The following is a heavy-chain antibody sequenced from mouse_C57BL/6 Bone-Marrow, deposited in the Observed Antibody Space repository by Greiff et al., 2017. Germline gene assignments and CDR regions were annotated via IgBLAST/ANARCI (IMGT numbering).Heavy chain of an antibody. V-gene: IGHV1-81*01. CDR2: IYPRSGNT. D-gene: IGHD1-1*01. CDR3: ARVYYYGSSDYFDY. J-gene: IGHJ2*01. Sequence: VQLQQSGAELARPGASVKLSCKASGYTFTSYGISWVKQRTGQGLEWIGEIYPRSGNTYYNEKFKGKATLTAAKSSSTAYMALRSLTSEDSAVYFCARVYYYGSSDYFDYWGQGTTLTVSS. CDR1: GYTFTSYG.